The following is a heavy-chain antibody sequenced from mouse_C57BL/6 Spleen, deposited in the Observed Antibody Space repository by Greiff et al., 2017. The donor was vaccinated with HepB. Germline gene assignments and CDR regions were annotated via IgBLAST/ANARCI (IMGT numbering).Heavy chain of an antibody. CDR3: ARERGHYYGSNYFDY. D-gene: IGHD1-1*01. CDR2: ISDGGSYT. V-gene: IGHV5-4*01. Sequence: EVQRVESGGGLVKPGGSLKLSCAASGFTFSSYAMSWVRQTPEKRLEWVATISDGGSYTYYPDNVKGRFTISRDNAKNNLYLQMSQLKAEDTAMYYCARERGHYYGSNYFDYWGQGTTLTVSS. J-gene: IGHJ2*01. CDR1: GFTFSSYA.